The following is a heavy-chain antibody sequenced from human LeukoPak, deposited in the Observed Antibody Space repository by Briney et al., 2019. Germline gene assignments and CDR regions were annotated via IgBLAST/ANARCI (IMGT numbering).Heavy chain of an antibody. CDR2: ISGGGGST. D-gene: IGHD4-17*01. Sequence: GESLKISCAASGFTFSSYAMSWLRQAPGKGLEWVSAISGGGGSTYYADSVKGRFTISRDNFKNTLYLQMTSLRAEDTAVYYCAKGRYGDYKVDWFDPWGQGTLVTVSS. V-gene: IGHV3-23*01. J-gene: IGHJ5*02. CDR1: GFTFSSYA. CDR3: AKGRYGDYKVDWFDP.